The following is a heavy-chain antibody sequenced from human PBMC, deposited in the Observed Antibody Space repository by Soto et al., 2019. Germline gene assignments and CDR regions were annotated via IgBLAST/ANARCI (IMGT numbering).Heavy chain of an antibody. D-gene: IGHD3-10*01. CDR2: IDWDDDK. CDR1: GFSLSTSGMC. Sequence: GPTLVNPTQTLTLTCTFSGFSLSTSGMCVSWIRQPPGKALEWLALIDWDDDKYYSTSLKTRLTISKDTSKNQVVLTMTNMDPVDTATYYCARIPSMVRGVQGPDGFWYYGMDVWGQGTTVTVSS. CDR3: ARIPSMVRGVQGPDGFWYYGMDV. V-gene: IGHV2-70*01. J-gene: IGHJ6*02.